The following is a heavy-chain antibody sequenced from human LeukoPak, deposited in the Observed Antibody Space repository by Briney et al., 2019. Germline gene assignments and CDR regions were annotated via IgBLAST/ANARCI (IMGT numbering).Heavy chain of an antibody. CDR1: GGSISSSSYY. Sequence: SETQSLTCTVSGGSISSSSYYWGWIRQPPGKGLEWIGSIYYSGSTYYNPSLKSRVTISVDTSKNQFSLKLSSVTAADTAVYYCATEVYYYYYMDVWGKGTTVTVSS. J-gene: IGHJ6*03. V-gene: IGHV4-39*01. CDR2: IYYSGST. CDR3: ATEVYYYYYMDV.